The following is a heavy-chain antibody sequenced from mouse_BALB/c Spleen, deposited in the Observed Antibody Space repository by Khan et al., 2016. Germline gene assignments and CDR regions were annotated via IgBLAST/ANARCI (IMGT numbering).Heavy chain of an antibody. V-gene: IGHV6-6*02. J-gene: IGHJ4*01. CDR1: GFTFSNYW. D-gene: IGHD2-12*01. Sequence: EVQLVESGGGLVQPGGSMKLSCVVTGFTFSNYWMNWVRQSPEKGLEWVAEIRLKSNNYATHYAESVKGRFTISRDDSKNSVYLQMNNLRAEDTGIYYCIRPFNTNNYYAMDYWGQGTSVTVSS. CDR3: IRPFNTNNYYAMDY. CDR2: IRLKSNNYAT.